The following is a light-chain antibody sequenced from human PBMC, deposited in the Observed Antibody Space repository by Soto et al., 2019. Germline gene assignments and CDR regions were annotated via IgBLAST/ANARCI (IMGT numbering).Light chain of an antibody. Sequence: EIVLTQSPATLSSFPGERATLSCRASQSVSSSYLAWYQQKPGQAPRLLIYGASSRPTGIPDRFSGSGSGTDFTLTISRLEPEDFAVYYCQQYGSSSTFGQGTQLEI. CDR2: GAS. CDR3: QQYGSSST. V-gene: IGKV3-20*01. J-gene: IGKJ5*01. CDR1: QSVSSSY.